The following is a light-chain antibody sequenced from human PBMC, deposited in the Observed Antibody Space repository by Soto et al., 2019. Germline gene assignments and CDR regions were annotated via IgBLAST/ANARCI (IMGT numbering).Light chain of an antibody. Sequence: QSLLTQPACVSVSPGQSITMSCTGTSNDVGGYNYVSWYQQHLGKAPKLMIYEVSNRPSGISNRFSGSKSGNAASLTISGLQDEDEADYYCSSYTTSSTYVFGTGTKVTVL. CDR1: SNDVGGYNY. V-gene: IGLV2-14*01. CDR2: EVS. J-gene: IGLJ1*01. CDR3: SSYTTSSTYV.